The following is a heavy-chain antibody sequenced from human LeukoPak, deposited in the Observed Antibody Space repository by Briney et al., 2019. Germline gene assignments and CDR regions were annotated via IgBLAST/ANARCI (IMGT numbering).Heavy chain of an antibody. Sequence: GGSLRLPCAASGFTFTTYRMEWVRQAPGKGLEWVAAIWYDGSNKYYGDSVKGRFTISRDNSKNTLYLQMNSLRAEDTAAYYCARAGYGDPHFDFWGQGTLVTVSS. CDR3: ARAGYGDPHFDF. D-gene: IGHD4-17*01. CDR1: GFTFTTYR. J-gene: IGHJ4*02. V-gene: IGHV3-33*08. CDR2: IWYDGSNK.